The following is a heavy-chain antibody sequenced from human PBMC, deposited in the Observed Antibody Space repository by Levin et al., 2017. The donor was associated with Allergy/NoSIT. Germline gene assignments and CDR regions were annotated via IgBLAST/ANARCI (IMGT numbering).Heavy chain of an antibody. D-gene: IGHD5/OR15-5a*01. J-gene: IGHJ4*02. Sequence: GESLKISCAASGFAFSSYGMDWVRQAPGKGLEWVAVIWYVGSNKYYADSVKGRFTISRDDSKNTLYLQMNSLRAEDTAVCYCARLGSVWALDYWGQGTLITVSS. CDR1: GFAFSSYG. CDR3: ARLGSVWALDY. CDR2: IWYVGSNK. V-gene: IGHV3-33*01.